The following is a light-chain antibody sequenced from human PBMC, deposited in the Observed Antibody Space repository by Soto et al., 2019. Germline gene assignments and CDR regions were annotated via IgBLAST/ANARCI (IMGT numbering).Light chain of an antibody. CDR1: QSISSW. Sequence: DIPMTQSPSTLSASVGDRVTITCRASQSISSWLAWYQQKPGKAPKLLIYKASSLESGVPSRFSGSGSGTEFTLTISSLQPDDFATYSCQQYNSYWTWTFGQGTKVEIK. J-gene: IGKJ1*01. CDR2: KAS. V-gene: IGKV1-5*03. CDR3: QQYNSYWTWT.